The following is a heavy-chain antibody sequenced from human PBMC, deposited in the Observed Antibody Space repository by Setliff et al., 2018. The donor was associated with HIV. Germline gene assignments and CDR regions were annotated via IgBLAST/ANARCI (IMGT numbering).Heavy chain of an antibody. CDR1: GGSVGSSSYY. CDR3: ATTGQGRAYFDF. D-gene: IGHD2-21*01. J-gene: IGHJ4*02. V-gene: IGHV4-39*07. Sequence: ASETLSLTCTVSGGSVGSSSYYWAWIRQPPGKGLEWIGSVYYTGSIKYNPSLESRVTISIDTSENQFSLRLTSVTAADTAVYYCATTGQGRAYFDFWGQGSLVTVSS. CDR2: VYYTGSI.